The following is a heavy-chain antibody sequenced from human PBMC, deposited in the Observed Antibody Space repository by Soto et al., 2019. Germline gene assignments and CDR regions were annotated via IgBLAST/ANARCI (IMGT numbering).Heavy chain of an antibody. J-gene: IGHJ4*02. CDR1: GFTFSDYA. CDR3: AKGDKGRQWVFLQN. Sequence: VQLLESGGGLIQPGGSLRLSCVASGFTFSDYAMTWVRQAPGKGMEWVSTISGSAGDTFYADSVKGRFTISRDNSKRTLDVEMHSLRAVDTAVYYCAKGDKGRQWVFLQNWVQGTLVTVSS. CDR2: ISGSAGDT. V-gene: IGHV3-23*01. D-gene: IGHD2-8*01.